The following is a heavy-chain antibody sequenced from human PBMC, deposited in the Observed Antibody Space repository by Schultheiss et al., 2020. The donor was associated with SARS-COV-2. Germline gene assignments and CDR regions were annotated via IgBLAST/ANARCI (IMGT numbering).Heavy chain of an antibody. Sequence: GGSLRLSCAASGFTFSNAWMSWVRQAPGKGLEWVSSISSSSSYIYYADSVKGRFTISRDNAKNSLYLQMNSLRAEDTAVYYCARDQKGYYNSNWFDPWGQGTLVTVSS. CDR2: ISSSSSYI. D-gene: IGHD1-1*01. V-gene: IGHV3-21*04. CDR1: GFTFSNAW. J-gene: IGHJ5*02. CDR3: ARDQKGYYNSNWFDP.